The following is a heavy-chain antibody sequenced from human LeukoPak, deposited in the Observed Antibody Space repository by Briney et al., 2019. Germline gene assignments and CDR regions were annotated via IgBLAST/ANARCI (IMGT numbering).Heavy chain of an antibody. CDR2: IYRAGST. CDR3: ATFSYAGNAGGSVGP. V-gene: IGHV3-53*01. J-gene: IGHJ5*02. CDR1: GFTVSSNY. Sequence: GGSLRLSCAASGFTVSSNYMTWVRQAPGKGLEWVSVIYRAGSTYYADSVKGRFTTSRDNSKNTVYLQMNSLRAEDTAVYYCATFSYAGNAGGSVGPWGQGTLVTVSS. D-gene: IGHD4-23*01.